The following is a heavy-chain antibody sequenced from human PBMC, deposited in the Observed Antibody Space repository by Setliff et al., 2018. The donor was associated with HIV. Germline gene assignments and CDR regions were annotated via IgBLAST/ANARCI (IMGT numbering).Heavy chain of an antibody. D-gene: IGHD3-10*01. CDR2: ISSSTTNI. V-gene: IGHV3-48*01. Sequence: PGGSLRLSCTTSGFTFADYYINWVRQAPGKGLEWLSYISSSTTNINYADSVRDRFTISRDNAKNSLYLQMNSLRFEDTAVYYCARGTQGSGKTHYDYWGQGTLVTVSS. J-gene: IGHJ4*02. CDR3: ARGTQGSGKTHYDY. CDR1: GFTFADYY.